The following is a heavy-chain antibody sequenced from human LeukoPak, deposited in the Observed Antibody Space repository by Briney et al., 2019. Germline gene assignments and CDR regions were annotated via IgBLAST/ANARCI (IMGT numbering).Heavy chain of an antibody. Sequence: AGGSLRLSCVASGFDISYNYVGWVRPAPGKGLEWVSVIHTGGTTHYADSVKGRFTISKDNSNNTVFLQMNSVRVEDTAVYYCARVWFDYFFQWGQGALVTVSS. CDR1: GFDISYNY. CDR2: IHTGGTT. CDR3: ARVWFDYFFQ. V-gene: IGHV3-53*01. J-gene: IGHJ4*02. D-gene: IGHD3-10*01.